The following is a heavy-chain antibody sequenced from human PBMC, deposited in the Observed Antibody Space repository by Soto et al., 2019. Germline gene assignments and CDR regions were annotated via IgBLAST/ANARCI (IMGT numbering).Heavy chain of an antibody. V-gene: IGHV3-30*04. Sequence: GGSLRLSCAASGFSFTHYTINWVRQAPGKGLGWVAVMSYDGTNEYYADSVKGRFTISRDNSKSTVYLQMNSLTPEDTALYYCARKWGTYSSASLDYWGQGTLVTVSS. CDR2: MSYDGTNE. J-gene: IGHJ4*02. CDR3: ARKWGTYSSASLDY. D-gene: IGHD6-19*01. CDR1: GFSFTHYT.